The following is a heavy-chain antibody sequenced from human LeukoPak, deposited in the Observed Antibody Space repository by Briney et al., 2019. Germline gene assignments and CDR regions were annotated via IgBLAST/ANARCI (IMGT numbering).Heavy chain of an antibody. Sequence: PSGTLSLTCTVSGGSISSGGYYWSWIRQHPGKGLEWIGYIYYSGSTNYNPSLKSRVTISVDTSKNQFSLKLSSVTAADTAVYYCASGGYSYGPLDYWGQGTLVTVSS. J-gene: IGHJ4*02. CDR1: GGSISSGGYY. CDR3: ASGGYSYGPLDY. CDR2: IYYSGST. D-gene: IGHD5-18*01. V-gene: IGHV4-61*08.